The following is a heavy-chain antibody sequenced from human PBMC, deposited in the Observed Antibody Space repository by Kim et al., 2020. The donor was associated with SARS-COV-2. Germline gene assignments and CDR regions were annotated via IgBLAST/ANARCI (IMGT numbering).Heavy chain of an antibody. Sequence: SETLSLTCTVSGGSISSYYWSWIRQPPGKGLEWIGYIYYSGSTNYNPSLKSRVTISVDTSKNQFSLKLSSVTAADTAVYYCARVISGRGGFDPWGQGTL. CDR2: IYYSGST. J-gene: IGHJ5*02. CDR3: ARVISGRGGFDP. D-gene: IGHD3-16*01. V-gene: IGHV4-59*01. CDR1: GGSISSYY.